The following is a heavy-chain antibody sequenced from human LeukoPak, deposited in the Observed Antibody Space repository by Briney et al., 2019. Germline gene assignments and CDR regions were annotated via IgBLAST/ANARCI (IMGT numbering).Heavy chain of an antibody. CDR3: ARDREARYFDY. V-gene: IGHV3-7*01. J-gene: IGHJ4*02. D-gene: IGHD1-26*01. CDR2: IKQDGSEK. CDR1: GFTFSSYW. Sequence: GGSLRLSCAASGFTFSSYWMNWVRQAPGKGLEWVANIKQDGSEKYYVDSVKGRFTISRDNSKNTLHLQMDSLRAEDTAVYYCARDREARYFDYWGQGTLVTVSS.